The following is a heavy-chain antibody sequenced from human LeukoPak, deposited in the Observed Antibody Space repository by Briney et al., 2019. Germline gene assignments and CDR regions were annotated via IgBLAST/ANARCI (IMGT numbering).Heavy chain of an antibody. CDR2: IYDSGST. V-gene: IGHV4-59*01. CDR1: GGSISSYY. Sequence: PSETLSLTCTVSGGSISSYYWSWIRQSPGKGLEWIGYIYDSGSTNYNPSLKSRVTISVDTSKNQFSLKLSSVTAADTAVYYCARGPADEFDYWGQGTLVTVSS. J-gene: IGHJ4*02. CDR3: ARGPADEFDY.